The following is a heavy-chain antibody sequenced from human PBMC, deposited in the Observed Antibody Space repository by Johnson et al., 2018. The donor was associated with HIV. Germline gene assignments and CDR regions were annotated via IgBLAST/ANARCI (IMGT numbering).Heavy chain of an antibody. CDR2: IRYDGGNK. Sequence: QVQLVESGGGVVQPGGSLRLSCAASGFTFSSYGMHWVRQAPGKGLEWVAFIRYDGGNKYYADSVKGRFTISRDNSKNTLYLQMNSLRAEDTAVYYCAKGFFELDDAFDIWGQGTMVTVSS. CDR1: GFTFSSYG. J-gene: IGHJ3*02. D-gene: IGHD3/OR15-3a*01. V-gene: IGHV3-30*02. CDR3: AKGFFELDDAFDI.